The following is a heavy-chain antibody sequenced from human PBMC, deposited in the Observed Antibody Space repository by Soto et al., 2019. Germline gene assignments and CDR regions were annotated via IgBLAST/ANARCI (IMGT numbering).Heavy chain of an antibody. CDR3: AREAFGSTVSLDY. J-gene: IGHJ4*02. V-gene: IGHV4-31*03. CDR1: GGSISSGGYY. CDR2: IYYSGST. Sequence: SETLSLTCTVSGGSISSGGYYWSWIRQHPGKGLEWIGYIYYSGSTYYNPSLKSRVTISVDTSKNQFSLKLSSVTAADTAVYYCAREAFGSTVSLDYWGQGTLVTVSS. D-gene: IGHD2-15*01.